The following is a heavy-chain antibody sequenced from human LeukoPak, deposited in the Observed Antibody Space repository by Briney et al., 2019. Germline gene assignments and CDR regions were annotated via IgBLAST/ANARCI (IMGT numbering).Heavy chain of an antibody. CDR3: ATDLEGLVYFED. V-gene: IGHV3-48*03. J-gene: IGHJ4*02. CDR2: IISSGDST. CDR1: GSTFSSCD. D-gene: IGHD6-19*01. Sequence: GGSLRLSCTASGSTFSSCDMNWGRHAPRRGLEWVSHIISSGDSTHYADSVRGRFTISRDNAKNSLFLQMNSLRAEDTAVYYCATDLEGLVYFEDWGQGTLVSVSS.